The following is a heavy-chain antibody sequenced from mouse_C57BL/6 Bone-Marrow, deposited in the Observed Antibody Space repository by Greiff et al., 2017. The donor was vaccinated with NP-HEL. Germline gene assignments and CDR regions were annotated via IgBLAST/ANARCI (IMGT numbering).Heavy chain of an antibody. CDR1: GYTFTSYD. J-gene: IGHJ2*01. V-gene: IGHV1-85*01. Sequence: QVQLKESGPELVKPGASVKLSCKASGYTFTSYDINWVKQRPGQGLEWIGWIYPRDGSTKYNAKFKGKATLTVDTSSSTAYMDLHTLTYEDSAVYLSASEYYYGSSYGWGQGTTLTVSS. D-gene: IGHD1-1*01. CDR3: ASEYYYGSSYG. CDR2: IYPRDGST.